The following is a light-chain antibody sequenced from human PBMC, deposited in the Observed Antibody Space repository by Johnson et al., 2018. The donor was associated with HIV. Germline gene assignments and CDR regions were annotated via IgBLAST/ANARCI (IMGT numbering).Light chain of an antibody. J-gene: IGLJ1*01. Sequence: QSELTQPPSVFAAPGQTVNISCSGNVSNIKSYFVSWYQQLPGAAPTLHFYESNKRPSGIPVRLSVSKSGATATLGITGLQTGDAGDYYCGIWDASLSPLFVFGTGTTITVL. CDR1: VSNIKSYF. V-gene: IGLV1-51*02. CDR3: GIWDASLSPLFV. CDR2: ESN.